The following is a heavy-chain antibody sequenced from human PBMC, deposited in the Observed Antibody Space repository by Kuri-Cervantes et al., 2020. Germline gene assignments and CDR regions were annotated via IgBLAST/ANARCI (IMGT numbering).Heavy chain of an antibody. Sequence: GGSLRLSCAASGFTFSSYEMNWVRQAPGKGLEWVSYISSSGSTIYYADSVKGRFTISRDNSKNTLYLQMNSLRAEDTAVYYCAKDLDIVATATFDYWGQGTLVTVSS. CDR1: GFTFSSYE. D-gene: IGHD5-12*01. CDR2: ISSSGSTI. CDR3: AKDLDIVATATFDY. J-gene: IGHJ4*02. V-gene: IGHV3-48*03.